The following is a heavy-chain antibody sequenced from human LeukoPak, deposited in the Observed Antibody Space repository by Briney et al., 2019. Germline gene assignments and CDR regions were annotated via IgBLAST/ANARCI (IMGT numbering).Heavy chain of an antibody. CDR2: ISAYNGNT. Sequence: ASVKVSCKASGYTFTSYGISWVRQAPGQGLEWMGWISAYNGNTSYAQKLQGRVTMTTDTSTSTAYMELRSLRSDDTAVYYCARDGYCSGGSCRRGVDYWGQGTLVTVSS. J-gene: IGHJ4*02. D-gene: IGHD2-15*01. V-gene: IGHV1-18*01. CDR3: ARDGYCSGGSCRRGVDY. CDR1: GYTFTSYG.